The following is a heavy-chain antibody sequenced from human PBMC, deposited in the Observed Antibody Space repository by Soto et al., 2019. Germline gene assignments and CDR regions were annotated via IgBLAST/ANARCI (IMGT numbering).Heavy chain of an antibody. CDR2: INPNSGGT. CDR1: GYTFTSYG. Sequence: ASVKVSCKPSGYTFTSYGITWVRQAPGQGLEWMGWINPNSGGTNYAQKFQGWVTMTRDTSISTAYMELSRLRSDDTAVYYCARYPYYYDSSGSRYFQHWGQGTLVTVSS. D-gene: IGHD3-22*01. J-gene: IGHJ1*01. V-gene: IGHV1-2*04. CDR3: ARYPYYYDSSGSRYFQH.